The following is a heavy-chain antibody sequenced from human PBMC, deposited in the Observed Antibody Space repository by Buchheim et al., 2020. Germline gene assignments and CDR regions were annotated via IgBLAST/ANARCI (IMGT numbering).Heavy chain of an antibody. CDR2: ISYDGSNK. V-gene: IGHV3-30*04. J-gene: IGHJ4*02. CDR1: GFTFSSYA. CDR3: ARGGGITMVRGVIITN. D-gene: IGHD3-10*01. Sequence: QVQLVESGGGVVQPGRSLRLSCAASGFTFSSYAMHWARQAPGKGLEWVAVISYDGSNKYYADSVKGRFTISRDNSKNTLYLQMNSLRAEDTAVYYCARGGGITMVRGVIITNWGQGTL.